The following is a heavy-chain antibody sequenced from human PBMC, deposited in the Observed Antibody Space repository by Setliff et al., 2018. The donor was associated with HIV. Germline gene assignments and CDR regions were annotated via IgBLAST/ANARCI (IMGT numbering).Heavy chain of an antibody. CDR2: MHTSGST. J-gene: IGHJ4*02. CDR1: GGSISFGCYY. Sequence: SETLSLTCTVSGGSISFGCYYWSWIRQPAGKGLEWIGRMHTSGSTSYNPSLKSRVTISTDTPKNQFSLELASVIAADTAVYYCAREECTSWPRVHYWGREPWSPSPQ. V-gene: IGHV4-61*02. CDR3: AREECTSWPRVHY. D-gene: IGHD6-13*01.